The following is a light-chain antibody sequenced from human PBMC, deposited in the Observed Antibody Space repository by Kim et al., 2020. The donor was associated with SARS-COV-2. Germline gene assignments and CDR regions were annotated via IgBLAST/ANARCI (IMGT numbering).Light chain of an antibody. CDR1: QTIKTY. CDR3: QQTYST. CDR2: GAS. Sequence: DIQMTQSPSSLSASVGDRVTITCRASQTIKTYLNWYQQKPGKAPKLLIYGASNLKSGVPSRFSGGGSGTEFTLTISSLQPEDSATYYCQQTYSTFGQGTKLEI. J-gene: IGKJ2*01. V-gene: IGKV1-39*01.